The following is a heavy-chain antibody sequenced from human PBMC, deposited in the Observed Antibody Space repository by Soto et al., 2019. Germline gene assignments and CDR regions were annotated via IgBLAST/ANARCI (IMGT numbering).Heavy chain of an antibody. CDR1: GFTFSGSA. Sequence: EVQLVESGGGLVQPGGSLKLSCAASGFTFSGSAMHWVRQASGKGLEWVGRIRSKANSYATAYAASVKGRFTISRDDTKNTAYLQMNSLKTEDTAVYYCTRGPGYCSGGSCYQAGDYWGQGTLVTVSS. CDR3: TRGPGYCSGGSCYQAGDY. D-gene: IGHD2-15*01. CDR2: IRSKANSYAT. V-gene: IGHV3-73*02. J-gene: IGHJ4*02.